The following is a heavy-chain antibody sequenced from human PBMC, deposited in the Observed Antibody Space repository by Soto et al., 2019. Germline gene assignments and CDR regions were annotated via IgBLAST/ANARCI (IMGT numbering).Heavy chain of an antibody. CDR3: AREGSGDAYNAGGAMDY. D-gene: IGHD2-2*01. Sequence: EVQLVESGGGLVQPGGSLRLSCAGSGFTLSDHYIDWVRQAPGKGLEWVGRSRDKAQGYSTAYAASVKGRFTTSRDESKNSVYLQMNSLKTEDTAVYYCAREGSGDAYNAGGAMDYWGQGTLVTVSS. CDR1: GFTLSDHY. V-gene: IGHV3-72*01. J-gene: IGHJ4*02. CDR2: SRDKAQGYST.